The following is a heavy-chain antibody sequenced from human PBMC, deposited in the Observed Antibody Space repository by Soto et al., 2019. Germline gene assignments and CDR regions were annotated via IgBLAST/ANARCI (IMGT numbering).Heavy chain of an antibody. CDR2: IYHSGST. D-gene: IGHD1-26*01. CDR1: GYSISSGYY. V-gene: IGHV4-38-2*01. J-gene: IGHJ5*02. CDR3: AICLKAELQIWFDP. Sequence: SETLSLTCAVSGYSISSGYYWGWIRQPPGKGLEWIGSIYHSGSTYYNPSLKSRVTISVDTSKHQFSLKLSSVTAADTAVYYCAICLKAELQIWFDPWGQGTLVTVSA.